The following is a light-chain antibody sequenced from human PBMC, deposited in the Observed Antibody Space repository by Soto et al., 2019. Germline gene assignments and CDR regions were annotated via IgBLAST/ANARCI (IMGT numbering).Light chain of an antibody. J-gene: IGKJ4*01. CDR1: QSVSSN. CDR3: QQCNNWPPLT. V-gene: IGKV3-15*01. CDR2: AAS. Sequence: EIVMTQSPATLSVSPGERATLSCSASQSVSSNLAWYQQKPGQAPRLLIYAASTRATGIPARFSGSGSGTEFTRTISSLQSEDFAVYYCQQCNNWPPLTFGGGTKVEIK.